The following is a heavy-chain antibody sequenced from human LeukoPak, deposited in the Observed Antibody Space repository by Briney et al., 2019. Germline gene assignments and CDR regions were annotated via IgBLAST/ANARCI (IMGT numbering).Heavy chain of an antibody. CDR3: ARTGVYYYDSSGYYYFDY. V-gene: IGHV3-21*01. J-gene: IGHJ4*02. Sequence: GGSLRLSCAVSGFIVNNKYTTWVRQAPGKGLEWVSSISSSSSYIYYADSVKGRFTISRDNAKNSLYLQMNSLRAEDTAVYYCARTGVYYYDSSGYYYFDYWGQGTLVTVSS. CDR1: GFIVNNKY. CDR2: ISSSSSYI. D-gene: IGHD3-22*01.